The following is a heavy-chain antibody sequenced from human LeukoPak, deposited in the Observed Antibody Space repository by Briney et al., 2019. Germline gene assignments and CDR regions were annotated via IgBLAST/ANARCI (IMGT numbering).Heavy chain of an antibody. Sequence: GGSLRLSCAASGFTFSSYAMHWVRQAPGKGLEWVAVISYDGSNKYYADSVKGRFTISRDNSKNTLYLQMSSLRAEDTAVYYCARPGVQGVTLYYFDYWGQGTLVTVSS. J-gene: IGHJ4*02. CDR3: ARPGVQGVTLYYFDY. CDR1: GFTFSSYA. CDR2: ISYDGSNK. D-gene: IGHD3-10*01. V-gene: IGHV3-30*04.